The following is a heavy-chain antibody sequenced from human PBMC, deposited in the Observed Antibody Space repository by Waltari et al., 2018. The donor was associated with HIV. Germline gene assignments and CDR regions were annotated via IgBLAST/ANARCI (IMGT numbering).Heavy chain of an antibody. D-gene: IGHD4-17*01. V-gene: IGHV4-4*07. CDR1: GGSISSYY. Sequence: QVQLQESGPGLVKPSETLSLTCTVSGGSISSYYWRWIRQPAGKGLAWIGRIYTSGSTNYNPSLKSRVTMSVDTSKNQFSLKLSSVTAADTAVYYCARVGMGAVTDYWGQGTLVTVSS. J-gene: IGHJ4*02. CDR2: IYTSGST. CDR3: ARVGMGAVTDY.